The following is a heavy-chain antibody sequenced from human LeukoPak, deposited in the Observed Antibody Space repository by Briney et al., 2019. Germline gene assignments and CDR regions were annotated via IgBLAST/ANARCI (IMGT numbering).Heavy chain of an antibody. D-gene: IGHD6-13*01. CDR1: GYTFTGYY. Sequence: ASVKVSCKASGYTFTGYYMHWVRQAPGQGLEWMGWINPNSGGTNYAQKFQGRVTMTRDTSISTAYMELSRLRSDDTAVYYCARATSGYNSSPPEDCWGQGTLVTVSS. CDR3: ARATSGYNSSPPEDC. V-gene: IGHV1-2*02. CDR2: INPNSGGT. J-gene: IGHJ4*02.